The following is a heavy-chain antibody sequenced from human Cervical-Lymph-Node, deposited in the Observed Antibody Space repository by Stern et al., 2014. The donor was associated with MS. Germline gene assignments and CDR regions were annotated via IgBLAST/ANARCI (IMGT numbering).Heavy chain of an antibody. CDR2: IYTSGST. J-gene: IGHJ4*02. Sequence: QVQLVESGPGLVKPSQTLSLTCTVSGGSISSGSYYWSWIRQPAGKGLEWIGRIYTSGSTNYNPSLKSRVTISVDTSKNQSSLKLGSVTAADTAVYYCAREPVTYVSIDYWGQGTLVTVSS. CDR1: GGSISSGSYY. V-gene: IGHV4-61*02. D-gene: IGHD4-17*01. CDR3: AREPVTYVSIDY.